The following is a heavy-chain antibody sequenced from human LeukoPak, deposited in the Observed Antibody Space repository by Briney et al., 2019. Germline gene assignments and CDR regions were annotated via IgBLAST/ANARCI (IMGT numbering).Heavy chain of an antibody. J-gene: IGHJ4*02. CDR3: ARGGKYCTNGVCHFYFDY. CDR2: IKQDGSEK. V-gene: IGHV3-7*01. Sequence: PGGSLRLSCAASYFTFTNTWMNWVRQAPGKGLEWVANIKQDGSEKYYVDSVKGRFTISRDNAKNSLSLQMNSLRAEDTAVYYCARGGKYCTNGVCHFYFDYWGQGTLVTVSS. D-gene: IGHD2-8*01. CDR1: YFTFTNTW.